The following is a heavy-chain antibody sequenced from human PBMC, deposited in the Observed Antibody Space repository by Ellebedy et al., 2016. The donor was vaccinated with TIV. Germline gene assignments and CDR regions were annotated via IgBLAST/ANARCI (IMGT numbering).Heavy chain of an antibody. V-gene: IGHV4-59*08. D-gene: IGHD2-8*01. Sequence: MPSETLSPTCTVSGASIRGSYWSWIRQSPGMRLEWLAYIYDSGTTNFNPSLSNRLTISRDTSRNQVALRLNSVTAADTAVYYCTRLAKLDSGYAFDYWGQGTLVTVSS. CDR3: TRLAKLDSGYAFDY. J-gene: IGHJ4*02. CDR2: IYDSGTT. CDR1: GASIRGSY.